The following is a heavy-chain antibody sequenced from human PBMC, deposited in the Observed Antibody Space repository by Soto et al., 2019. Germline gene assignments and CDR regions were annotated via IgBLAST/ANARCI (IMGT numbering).Heavy chain of an antibody. D-gene: IGHD2-21*02. CDR1: GGPLSSFY. J-gene: IGHJ3*02. V-gene: IGHV4-59*01. CDR2: IYYTGST. Sequence: PSETLSLTCNSSGGPLSSFYYSWIRQAPGKGLEWIGYIYYTGSTNYNPSLKSRVTMSVDTSKNQFSLKLTSVTAADTAVYFCAVTRGGAHPHDIWGQGTVVTVSS. CDR3: AVTRGGAHPHDI.